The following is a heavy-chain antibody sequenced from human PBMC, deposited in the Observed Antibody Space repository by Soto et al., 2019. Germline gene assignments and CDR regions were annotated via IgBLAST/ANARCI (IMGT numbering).Heavy chain of an antibody. CDR1: GFTFSSHS. D-gene: IGHD3-10*01. V-gene: IGHV3-23*01. J-gene: IGHJ6*02. CDR3: ARGPTPGSLWHYGMDV. Sequence: PGGSLSLSCAASGFTFSSHSMHWVRQAPGKGLKWVSAISGRGGSTYNANTVKDRLTIYRDNSKNTLYLQMNSLRAEDTAVYYCARGPTPGSLWHYGMDVWGQGT. CDR2: ISGRGGST.